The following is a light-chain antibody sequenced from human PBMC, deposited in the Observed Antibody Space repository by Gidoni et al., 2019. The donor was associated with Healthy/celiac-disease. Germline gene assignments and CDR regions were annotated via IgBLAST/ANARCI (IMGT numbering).Light chain of an antibody. CDR1: QSVSSY. J-gene: IGKJ2*01. V-gene: IGKV3-11*01. Sequence: EIVLTQSPATLSLSPGERATLSCRASQSVSSYLAWYQQKPGQAPRLLIDDASNRATGIPARFSGSGSGTDFTLTISSLEPEDVAVYYCQQRSNWPPLYTFGQGTKLEIK. CDR2: DAS. CDR3: QQRSNWPPLYT.